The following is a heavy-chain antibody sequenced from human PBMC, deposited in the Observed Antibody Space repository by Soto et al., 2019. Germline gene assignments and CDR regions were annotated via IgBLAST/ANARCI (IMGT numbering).Heavy chain of an antibody. Sequence: EVQLVESGGGLVQPGGSLRLSCAASGFTFSNYWMHWVRQVPGKGLLWVSRINSDGISTNYAGSVKGRFTISRYNAKNPLYLQMNSLGAEDTVVYYCARGMFPHFAATGDNSFDPWGEGTLVTVSS. CDR1: GFTFSNYW. CDR2: INSDGIST. J-gene: IGHJ5*02. D-gene: IGHD2-15*01. V-gene: IGHV3-74*01. CDR3: ARGMFPHFAATGDNSFDP.